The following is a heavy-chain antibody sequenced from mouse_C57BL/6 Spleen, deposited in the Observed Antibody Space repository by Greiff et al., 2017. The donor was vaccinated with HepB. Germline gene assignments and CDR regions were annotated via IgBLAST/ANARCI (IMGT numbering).Heavy chain of an antibody. D-gene: IGHD1-1*01. J-gene: IGHJ4*01. Sequence: QVQLQQPGAELVMPGASVKLSCKASGYTFTSYWMHWVKQRPGQGLEWIGEIDPSDSYTNYNQKFKGKSTLNVDKSSSTAYMQLSSLTSEDSAVYYCARGGTTVVPYYAMDYWGQGTSVTVSS. CDR1: GYTFTSYW. V-gene: IGHV1-69*01. CDR2: IDPSDSYT. CDR3: ARGGTTVVPYYAMDY.